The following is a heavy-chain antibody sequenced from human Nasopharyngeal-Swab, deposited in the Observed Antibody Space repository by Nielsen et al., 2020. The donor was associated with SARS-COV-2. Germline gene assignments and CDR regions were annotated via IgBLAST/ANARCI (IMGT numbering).Heavy chain of an antibody. Sequence: WIRQPPGKGLEWIGSIYYSGCTYYNPSLKSRVTISVDTSKNQFSLKLSSVTAADTAVYYCASQGSGSYYLLYYYYGMDVWGQGTTVTVSS. V-gene: IGHV4-39*01. J-gene: IGHJ6*02. CDR2: IYYSGCT. D-gene: IGHD1-26*01. CDR3: ASQGSGSYYLLYYYYGMDV.